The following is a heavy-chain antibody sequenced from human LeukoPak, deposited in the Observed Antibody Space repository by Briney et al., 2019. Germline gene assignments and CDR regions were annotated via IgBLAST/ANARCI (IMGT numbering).Heavy chain of an antibody. CDR3: ARAAIDWAFDI. V-gene: IGHV3-21*01. Sequence: GGSLRLSCAASGFTFSSYSMNWVRQAPGKGLEWVSSISSSSSYIYYADSMKGRFTISRDNAKNSLYLQMNSLRAEDTAVYYCARAAIDWAFDIWGQGTMVTVSS. CDR1: GFTFSSYS. CDR2: ISSSSSYI. D-gene: IGHD2-2*01. J-gene: IGHJ3*02.